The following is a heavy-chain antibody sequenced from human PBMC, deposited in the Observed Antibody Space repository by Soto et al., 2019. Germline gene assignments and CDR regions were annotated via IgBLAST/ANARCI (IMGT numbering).Heavy chain of an antibody. CDR1: TYSISSGFF. D-gene: IGHD1-1*01. J-gene: IGHJ5*02. CDR2: IFYTGDT. Sequence: PSETLSLTCSVSTYSISSGFFWGWIRRPPGKGLEWIGGIFYTGDTYYNPSLKSRITMSVDTSRNQFSLKLTSLTAADTAVYYCARDTNSLDPWGQGILVTVSS. CDR3: ARDTNSLDP. V-gene: IGHV4-38-2*02.